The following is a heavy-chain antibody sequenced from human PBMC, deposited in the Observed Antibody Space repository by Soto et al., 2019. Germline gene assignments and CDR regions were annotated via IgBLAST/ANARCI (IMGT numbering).Heavy chain of an antibody. CDR1: GFTFSGSA. V-gene: IGHV3-73*02. D-gene: IGHD1-26*01. J-gene: IGHJ4*02. CDR2: IRSKANSYAT. CDR3: TRLGGSYS. Sequence: EVQLVESGGGLVQPGGSLKLSCAASGFTFSGSAMHWVRQAPGKGLEWVGRIRSKANSYATAYAASVKGRFTISRDDSKNTAYLQMNSLKTEDTAVYYCTRLGGSYSWGQGTLVTVSS.